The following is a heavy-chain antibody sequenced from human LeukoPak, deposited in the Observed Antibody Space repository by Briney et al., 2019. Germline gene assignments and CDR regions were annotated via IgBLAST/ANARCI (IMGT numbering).Heavy chain of an antibody. CDR1: GDSVSSKRAA. Sequence: SQTLSLTCAMSGDSVSSKRAAWSWIRQSPLRGLEWLGGTYFRLKCYTHYAVSVKSRITINPDTSKNPFSLQLISVTPEDTAIYYCARDRDTGGYFRETTHWYFDRWGRGTLVTVSS. V-gene: IGHV6-1*01. D-gene: IGHD3-22*01. CDR2: TYFRLKCYT. CDR3: ARDRDTGGYFRETTHWYFDR. J-gene: IGHJ2*01.